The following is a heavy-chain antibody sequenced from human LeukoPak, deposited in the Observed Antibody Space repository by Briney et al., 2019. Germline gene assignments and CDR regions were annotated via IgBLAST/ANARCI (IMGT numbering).Heavy chain of an antibody. CDR3: ARGLAAGTDY. Sequence: SETLSLTCAVYGGSFSGYYWSWIRQPPGKGLEWIGEINHSGSTNYNPSLKSRVTISVDTSKNQFSQKLSSVTAADTAVYYCARGLAAGTDYWGQGTLVTVSS. D-gene: IGHD6-13*01. J-gene: IGHJ4*02. V-gene: IGHV4-34*01. CDR2: INHSGST. CDR1: GGSFSGYY.